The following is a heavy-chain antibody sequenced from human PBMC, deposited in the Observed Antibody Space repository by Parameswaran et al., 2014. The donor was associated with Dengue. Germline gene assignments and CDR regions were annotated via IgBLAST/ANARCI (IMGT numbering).Heavy chain of an antibody. V-gene: IGHV1-46*01. CDR2: INPSGDRT. Sequence: WVRQAPGQGLEWMGIINPSGDRTTYAQNFQGRVTMTRDTSTTTFYMELSSLRSEDTAVYYCARGIYDIWSGYYKWVDNYHYVMDVWGQGTTVTVSS. CDR3: ARGIYDIWSGYYKWVDNYHYVMDV. J-gene: IGHJ6*02. D-gene: IGHD3-3*01.